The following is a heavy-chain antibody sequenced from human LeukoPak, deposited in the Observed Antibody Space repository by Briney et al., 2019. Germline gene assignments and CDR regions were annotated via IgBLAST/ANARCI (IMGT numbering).Heavy chain of an antibody. V-gene: IGHV4-59*01. D-gene: IGHD6-13*01. CDR2: IYYSGST. J-gene: IGHJ4*02. CDR3: ARAPAGVAAAGIFFDY. CDR1: GGSISRYY. Sequence: SETLSLTCPVSGGSISRYYWSWIRQPPGKGLEWIGFIYYSGSTNYNPSLKSRVTISVDTSKNQFSLKLSSVTAADTAVYYCARAPAGVAAAGIFFDYWGQGTLVTVSS.